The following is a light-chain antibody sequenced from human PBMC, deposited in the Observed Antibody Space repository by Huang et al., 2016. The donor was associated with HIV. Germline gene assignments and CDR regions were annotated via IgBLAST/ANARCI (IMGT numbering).Light chain of an antibody. J-gene: IGKJ3*01. Sequence: DIVMTQSPLSLPVTPGEPASISCRSSQSLLHSNGYNYLDWYLQKPGQSPQLLIYLSSKRASGVPDRFSGSGSGTDFTLQISRVEAEDVGVYYCMQVLQTPFTFGPGTKVDIK. CDR3: MQVLQTPFT. CDR2: LSS. CDR1: QSLLHSNGYNY. V-gene: IGKV2-28*01.